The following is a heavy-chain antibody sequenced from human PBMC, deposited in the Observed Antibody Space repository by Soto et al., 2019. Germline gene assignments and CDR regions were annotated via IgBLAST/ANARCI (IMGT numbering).Heavy chain of an antibody. CDR2: IVPSLDTT. Sequence: QVHLVQSGTEVKKPGSSVKVSSKACGGAFSSSGFSWVRQAPGQGLEWMGMIVPSLDTTNYAQKFQARVTITADEVTSTAYMELRSLRSEDTAVYYCARWPQPRYTADPYAVDVWGQGTRVIVSS. CDR1: GGAFSSSG. V-gene: IGHV1-69*11. J-gene: IGHJ6*02. CDR3: ARWPQPRYTADPYAVDV. D-gene: IGHD3-16*02.